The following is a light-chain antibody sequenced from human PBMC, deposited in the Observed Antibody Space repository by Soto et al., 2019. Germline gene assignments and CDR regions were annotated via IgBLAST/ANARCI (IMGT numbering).Light chain of an antibody. V-gene: IGKV3-20*01. CDR3: QQYGSTPST. Sequence: EIVLTQSPGTLSVSPGERATLSCRASQTVSSSYLAWYQQRPGQAPRLLIYGASSRATGVPDRFSGSGSGTDFTLTITRVEPEDFAVYYCQQYGSTPSTFGPGTKVDIK. CDR2: GAS. CDR1: QTVSSSY. J-gene: IGKJ3*01.